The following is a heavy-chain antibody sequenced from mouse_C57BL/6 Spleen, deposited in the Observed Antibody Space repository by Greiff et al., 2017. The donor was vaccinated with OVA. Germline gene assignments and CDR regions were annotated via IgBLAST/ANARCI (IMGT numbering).Heavy chain of an antibody. CDR2: IYPGSGST. D-gene: IGHD1-1*01. Sequence: VQLQQPGAELVKPGASVKMSCKASGYTFTSYWITWVKQRPGQGLEWIGDIYPGSGSTNYNEKFKSKATLTVDTSSSTAYMQLSSLTSEDSAVYYCAKGVLRYYYAMDYWGQGTSVTVSS. CDR1: GYTFTSYW. J-gene: IGHJ4*01. V-gene: IGHV1-55*01. CDR3: AKGVLRYYYAMDY.